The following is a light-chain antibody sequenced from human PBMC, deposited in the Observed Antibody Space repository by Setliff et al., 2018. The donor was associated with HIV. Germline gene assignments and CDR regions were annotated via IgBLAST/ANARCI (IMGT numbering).Light chain of an antibody. J-gene: IGLJ1*01. CDR1: SSNIGNNV. CDR3: ATWDDTLNGRV. V-gene: IGLV1-36*01. Sequence: RQRVTISCSGSSSNIGNNVVNWYQQIPGKAPRLLIYYDDLVPSGVSDRFSGSKSGTSASLAISGLRSEDEADYYCATWDDTLNGRVFGTGTKVTVL. CDR2: YDD.